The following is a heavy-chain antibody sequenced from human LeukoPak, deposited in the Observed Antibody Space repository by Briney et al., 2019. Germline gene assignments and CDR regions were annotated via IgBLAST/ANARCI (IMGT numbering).Heavy chain of an antibody. CDR3: ARAMGDVERATRGAYDI. V-gene: IGHV1-46*01. J-gene: IGHJ3*02. Sequence: ASVKVSCKAAGYTFTSYYMHWGRQAPGQGLEWMGIINPSGGSTSYAQKFQGRVTMTRDTSTSTVYMELSSLRSEDTAVYYCARAMGDVERATRGAYDIWGQGTMVTVSS. CDR1: GYTFTSYY. D-gene: IGHD5-24*01. CDR2: INPSGGST.